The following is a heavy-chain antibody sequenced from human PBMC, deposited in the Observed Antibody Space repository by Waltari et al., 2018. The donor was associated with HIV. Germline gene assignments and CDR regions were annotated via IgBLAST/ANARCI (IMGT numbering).Heavy chain of an antibody. D-gene: IGHD3-16*01. CDR2: LEQDGISK. CDR1: GFTFGSHG. V-gene: IGHV3-30*02. CDR3: AKGTQSDDYTLHY. Sequence: QVQLVESGGGVVQPGGSLGVSCAASGFTFGSHGIPWVRQAPGKGLEWVAFLEQDGISKKDAASVSGRFTVSRDISKNALYLQMSDLRAEDTAVYYCAKGTQSDDYTLHYWSQGTLVTVSS. J-gene: IGHJ4*02.